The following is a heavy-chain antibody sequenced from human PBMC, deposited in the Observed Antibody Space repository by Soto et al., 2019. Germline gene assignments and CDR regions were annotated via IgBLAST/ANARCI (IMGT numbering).Heavy chain of an antibody. Sequence: SHTLSLTCAISGDSVSSNSRAWNWIRQSPSRGLEWLGRTYHRSKWFHDYAVSMKGRITITPDTSQNQFSLQLDSVTPDDTAVYYCVGGYSYRSSFDYLGHGTLVTVSS. CDR2: TYHRSKWFH. CDR1: GDSVSSNSRA. J-gene: IGHJ4*01. V-gene: IGHV6-1*01. CDR3: VGGYSYRSSFDY. D-gene: IGHD3-16*02.